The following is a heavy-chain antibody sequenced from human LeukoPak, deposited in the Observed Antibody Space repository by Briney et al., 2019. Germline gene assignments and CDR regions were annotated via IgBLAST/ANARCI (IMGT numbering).Heavy chain of an antibody. V-gene: IGHV4-38-2*01. CDR3: ARINAPVATFDY. D-gene: IGHD2-21*01. Sequence: SETLSITCAVSGFSISSTYYGAWIRQTPGKGLEWIATITHSGNTYYISSLESRLTISLDTSKRHFSLRLTSVTAADTAVYYCARINAPVATFDYWGLGTLVAVSS. CDR2: ITHSGNT. CDR1: GFSISSTYY. J-gene: IGHJ4*02.